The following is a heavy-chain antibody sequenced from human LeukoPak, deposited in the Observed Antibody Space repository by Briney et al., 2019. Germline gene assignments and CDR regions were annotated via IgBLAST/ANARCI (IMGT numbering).Heavy chain of an antibody. CDR2: ISGNAGSI. CDR1: GFTFSNSA. Sequence: GGSLRLSCAASGFTFSNSAMSWVRQAPGKGLEWVSGISGNAGSIYYADSVKGRFTISRDNSKNTLYLQMNSLRADDTAVYFCAKDTSTSWPYYFHYWGQGTLVTVSS. V-gene: IGHV3-23*01. D-gene: IGHD6-13*01. CDR3: AKDTSTSWPYYFHY. J-gene: IGHJ4*02.